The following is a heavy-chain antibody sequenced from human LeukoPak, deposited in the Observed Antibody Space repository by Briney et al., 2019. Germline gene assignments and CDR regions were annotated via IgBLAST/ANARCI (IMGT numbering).Heavy chain of an antibody. CDR1: GFTFGNYS. CDR3: ATISLTYSDYDLGFFDS. CDR2: ISTSSTHI. Sequence: GGSLRLSCAASGFTFGNYSMNWVRQTPGKGLEWVSSISTSSTHIYYADSVKGRFTITRDNAKNSLFLQMNSLRAEDTAVYYCATISLTYSDYDLGFFDSWGQGALVTVSS. V-gene: IGHV3-21*01. D-gene: IGHD5-12*01. J-gene: IGHJ4*02.